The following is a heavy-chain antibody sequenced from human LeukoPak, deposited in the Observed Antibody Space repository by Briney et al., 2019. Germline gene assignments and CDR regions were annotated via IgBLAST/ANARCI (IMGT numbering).Heavy chain of an antibody. V-gene: IGHV3-23*01. CDR1: GFTFSSYA. J-gene: IGHJ4*02. CDR2: FSSGDAAA. CDR3: VKDRGGFQAGFDY. D-gene: IGHD4-23*01. Sequence: GGSLRLSCAASGFTFSSYAMSWVRQAPGKGLEWVSAFSSGDAAAYYTDSVKGRFTISRDNSKNTVYLQMNSLRAEDTAVYYCVKDRGGFQAGFDYWGQGTLVTVSS.